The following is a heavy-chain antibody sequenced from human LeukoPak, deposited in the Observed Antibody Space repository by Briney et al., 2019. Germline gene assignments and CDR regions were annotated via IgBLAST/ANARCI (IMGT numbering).Heavy chain of an antibody. J-gene: IGHJ4*02. CDR3: ARANYDILSY. CDR2: ITHSGTT. Sequence: KASETLSLTCAVSGGPFTGYDWTWIRQAPGKGLEWIGEITHSGTTNYNPSLKSRVTISVDTSKNQFSLKLSSVTAADTAVYYCARANYDILSYWGQGTLVTVSS. V-gene: IGHV4-34*01. D-gene: IGHD3-9*01. CDR1: GGPFTGYD.